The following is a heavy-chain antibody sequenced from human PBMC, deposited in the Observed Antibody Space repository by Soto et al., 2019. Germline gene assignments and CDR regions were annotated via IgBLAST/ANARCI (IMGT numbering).Heavy chain of an antibody. CDR1: GFTFSSYA. D-gene: IGHD1-7*01. CDR2: ISGSGGST. CDR3: AKGGFGTTVVTQYYFDY. J-gene: IGHJ4*02. V-gene: IGHV3-23*01. Sequence: PAGSLRLSCAASGFTFSSYAMSWVRQAPGKGLEWVSAISGSGGSTYYADSVKGRFTISRDNSKNTLYLQMNSLRAEDTAVYYCAKGGFGTTVVTQYYFDYWGQGTLVTVSS.